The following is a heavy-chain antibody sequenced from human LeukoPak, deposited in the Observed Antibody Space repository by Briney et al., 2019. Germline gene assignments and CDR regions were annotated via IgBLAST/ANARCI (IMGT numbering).Heavy chain of an antibody. Sequence: EASVKVSCKASGYTFTSYGISWVRQAPGQGLEWMGWISAYNGNTNYAQKLQGRVTMTTDTSTSTAYMELRSLRSDDTAVYYCARGGDSGSYSYPFDYWGQGTLVTVSS. CDR1: GYTFTSYG. CDR3: ARGGDSGSYSYPFDY. J-gene: IGHJ4*02. CDR2: ISAYNGNT. V-gene: IGHV1-18*01. D-gene: IGHD1-26*01.